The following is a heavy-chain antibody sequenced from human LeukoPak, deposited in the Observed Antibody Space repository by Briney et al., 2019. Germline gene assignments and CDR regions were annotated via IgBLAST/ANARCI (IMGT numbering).Heavy chain of an antibody. CDR2: INPSGGST. J-gene: IGHJ4*02. CDR3: ARELEGYDILTGLMD. V-gene: IGHV1-46*01. Sequence: GASVKASCKASGYTFTSYYMHWVRQAPGQGLEWMGIINPSGGSTSYAQKFQGRVTMTRDTSTSTACMELRSLRSDDTAVYYCARELEGYDILTGLMDWGQGTLVTVSS. CDR1: GYTFTSYY. D-gene: IGHD3-9*01.